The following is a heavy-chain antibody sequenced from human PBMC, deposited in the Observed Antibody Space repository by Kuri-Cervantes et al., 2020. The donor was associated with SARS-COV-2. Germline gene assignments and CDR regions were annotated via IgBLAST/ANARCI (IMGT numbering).Heavy chain of an antibody. V-gene: IGHV4-39*07. D-gene: IGHD3-22*01. CDR3: ARVVRGRRITMIVAGYSWFDP. CDR1: GGSISSSSYY. CDR2: IYYSGST. Sequence: SETLSLTCTVSGGSISSSSYYWGWIRQPPGKGLEWIGSIYYSGSTYYNPSLKSRVTISVDTSKNQFSLKLSSVTAADTAVYYCARVVRGRRITMIVAGYSWFDPWGQGTLVTVSS. J-gene: IGHJ5*02.